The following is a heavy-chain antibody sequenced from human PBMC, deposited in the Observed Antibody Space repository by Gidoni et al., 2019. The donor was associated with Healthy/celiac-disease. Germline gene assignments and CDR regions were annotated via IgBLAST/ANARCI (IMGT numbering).Heavy chain of an antibody. Sequence: QVQLVQSGAEVKKHGASVKVSCKSSGYTFTSYEFHWVRQATGQGLEWKGWMNPNSGNTGYAQKFQGRVTMTRNTSISTAYMELSSLRSEDTAVYYCARGRTAERADYWGQGTLVTVSS. CDR2: MNPNSGNT. V-gene: IGHV1-8*01. CDR1: GYTFTSYE. CDR3: ARGRTAERADY. D-gene: IGHD6-25*01. J-gene: IGHJ4*02.